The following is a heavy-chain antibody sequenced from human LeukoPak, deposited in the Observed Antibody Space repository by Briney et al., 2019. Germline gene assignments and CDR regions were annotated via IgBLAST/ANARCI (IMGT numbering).Heavy chain of an antibody. J-gene: IGHJ6*02. CDR1: GFTFSTNA. CDR2: ISGSGAST. D-gene: IGHD2/OR15-2a*01. CDR3: AKFLWPPYYYYGMDV. Sequence: GGSLRLSCLTSGFTFSTNAMSWVRQAPGKGLEWISGISGSGASTYYADSVTGRFTISRDNSRNTLYLQMNSLRAEDTAVYYCAKFLWPPYYYYGMDVWGQGTTVTVSS. V-gene: IGHV3-23*01.